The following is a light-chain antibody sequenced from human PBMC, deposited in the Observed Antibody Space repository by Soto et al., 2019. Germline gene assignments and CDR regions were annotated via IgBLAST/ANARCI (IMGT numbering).Light chain of an antibody. V-gene: IGKV1-5*01. CDR2: DAS. J-gene: IGKJ1*01. Sequence: DVQMTQSPSTLAASVGDRVTITCRASENIKNWLAWYQKTPGKAPKVLISDASRLETGVPSRFSGSGYGTDFNLTITRLQTDDFGTYQCQQYDVHTKTFGQGTKVDIK. CDR3: QQYDVHTKT. CDR1: ENIKNW.